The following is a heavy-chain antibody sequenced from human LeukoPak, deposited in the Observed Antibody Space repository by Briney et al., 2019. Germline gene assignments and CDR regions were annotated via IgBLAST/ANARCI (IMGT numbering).Heavy chain of an antibody. CDR3: AKSAPSSAQYRGAFDI. Sequence: GGSLRLSCAASGFTFSSYAMHWVRQAPGKGLEWVAVISYDGSNKYYADSVKGRFTISRDNSKNTLYLQMNSLRAEDTAVYYCAKSAPSSAQYRGAFDIWGQGTMVTVSS. CDR2: ISYDGSNK. V-gene: IGHV3-30-3*01. D-gene: IGHD3-22*01. J-gene: IGHJ3*02. CDR1: GFTFSSYA.